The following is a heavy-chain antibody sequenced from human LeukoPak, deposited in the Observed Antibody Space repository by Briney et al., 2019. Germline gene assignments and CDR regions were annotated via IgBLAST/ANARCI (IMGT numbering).Heavy chain of an antibody. J-gene: IGHJ3*02. CDR1: GFTFSSYE. V-gene: IGHV3-48*03. CDR3: ARPFIDIVATIDGADAFDI. Sequence: GGSLRLSCAASGFTFSSYEMNWVRQAPGKGLEWVSYISSSGSTIYYADSVKGRFTISRDNAKNSLFLQMNSLRAEDTAVYYCARPFIDIVATIDGADAFDIWGQGTMVTVSS. CDR2: ISSSGSTI. D-gene: IGHD5-12*01.